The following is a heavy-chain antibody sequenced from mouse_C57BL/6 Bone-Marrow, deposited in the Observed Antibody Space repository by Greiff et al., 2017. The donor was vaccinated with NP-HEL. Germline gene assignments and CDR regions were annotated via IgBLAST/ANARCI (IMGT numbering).Heavy chain of an antibody. J-gene: IGHJ3*01. CDR1: GFTFSSYA. V-gene: IGHV5-9-1*02. D-gene: IGHD1-1*01. CDR2: ISSGGDYI. Sequence: EVHVVASGEGLVKPGGSLKLSCAASGFTFSSYAMSWVRQTPEKRLEWVAYISSGGDYIYYADTVKGRFTISRDNARNTLYLQRGSLKSEDTAMYYWTRAGSSYPRFGYWGQGTLVTVSA. CDR3: TRAGSSYPRFGY.